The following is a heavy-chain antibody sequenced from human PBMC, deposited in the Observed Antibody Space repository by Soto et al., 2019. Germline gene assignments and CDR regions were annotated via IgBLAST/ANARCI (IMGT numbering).Heavy chain of an antibody. CDR2: IYHSGST. J-gene: IGHJ4*02. V-gene: IGHV4-30-2*01. Sequence: QLQLQESGSGLVKPSQTLSLTCAVSGGSISSGGYSWSWIRQPPGKGLEWIGYIYHSGSTYYNPSRKSRATISVARSKNQFSLKLSSVTAADTAVYYCAAGGGLPRYYWGQGTLVTVSS. D-gene: IGHD5-12*01. CDR3: AAGGGLPRYY. CDR1: GGSISSGGYS.